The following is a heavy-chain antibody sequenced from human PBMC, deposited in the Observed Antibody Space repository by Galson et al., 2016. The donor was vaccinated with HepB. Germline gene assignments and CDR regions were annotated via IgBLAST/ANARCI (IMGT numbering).Heavy chain of an antibody. D-gene: IGHD2-2*01. J-gene: IGHJ4*02. CDR1: GYTFINYY. Sequence: QSGAEVKKPGESLKISCKASGYTFINYYMHWVRQAPGQGLEWMGIGNPRTGSTSYAQKFQDRVTVTRDTSTSTVYMELSSLRSEDTAVYYCVREGLPEVKYFDYWGQGTLVTVSS. CDR3: VREGLPEVKYFDY. CDR2: GNPRTGST. V-gene: IGHV1-46*01.